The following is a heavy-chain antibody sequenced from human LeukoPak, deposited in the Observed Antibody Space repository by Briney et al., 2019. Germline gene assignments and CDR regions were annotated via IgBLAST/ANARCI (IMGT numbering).Heavy chain of an antibody. V-gene: IGHV4-59*13. CDR2: IYYSGST. Sequence: SETLSLTCTVSGGSISSYYWSWIRQPPGKGPEWIGYIYYSGSTNYNPSLKSRVTISVDTSKNQFSLKLSSVTAADTAVYYCAREGRLGYCSGGSCYSSGSGLDYWGQGTLVTVSS. D-gene: IGHD2-15*01. CDR1: GGSISSYY. J-gene: IGHJ4*02. CDR3: AREGRLGYCSGGSCYSSGSGLDY.